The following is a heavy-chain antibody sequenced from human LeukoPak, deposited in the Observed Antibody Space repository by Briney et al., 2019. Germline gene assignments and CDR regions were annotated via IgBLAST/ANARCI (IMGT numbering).Heavy chain of an antibody. D-gene: IGHD2-2*03. V-gene: IGHV1-46*01. CDR1: GYTFTSYY. J-gene: IGHJ5*02. CDR2: INPSGGST. CDR3: ARSLRMDNWFDP. Sequence: ASVKVSCKASGYTFTSYYMHWVQQAPGQGLEWMGIINPSGGSTSYAQKFQGRVTMTGDTSTSTVYMELSSLRSEDTAVYYCARSLRMDNWFDPWGQGTLVTVSS.